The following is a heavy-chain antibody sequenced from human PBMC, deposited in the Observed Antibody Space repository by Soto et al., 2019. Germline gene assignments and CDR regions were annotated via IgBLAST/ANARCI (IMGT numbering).Heavy chain of an antibody. CDR2: INHSGST. J-gene: IGHJ6*02. Sequence: SETLSLTCAVYGGSFSGYYWSWIRQPPGKGLEWIGEINHSGSTSYNPSLKSRVTISVDTSKNQFSLKLSSVTAADTAVYYCARVTDSSGYYSYYYGMDVWGQGTTVTVSS. CDR3: ARVTDSSGYYSYYYGMDV. V-gene: IGHV4-34*01. D-gene: IGHD3-22*01. CDR1: GGSFSGYY.